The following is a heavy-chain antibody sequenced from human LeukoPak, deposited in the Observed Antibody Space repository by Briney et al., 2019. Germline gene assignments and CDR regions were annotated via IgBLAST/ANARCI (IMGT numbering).Heavy chain of an antibody. Sequence: GGSLRLSCAASGFTFSDYYMSWIRQAPGKGLEWVSYISSSGSTIYYADSVKGRFTISRDNAKNSLYLQMNSLRAEDTAVYYCAKERDFVVGAVFDYWGQGTLVTVSS. CDR1: GFTFSDYY. CDR3: AKERDFVVGAVFDY. J-gene: IGHJ4*02. CDR2: ISSSGSTI. V-gene: IGHV3-11*04. D-gene: IGHD1-26*01.